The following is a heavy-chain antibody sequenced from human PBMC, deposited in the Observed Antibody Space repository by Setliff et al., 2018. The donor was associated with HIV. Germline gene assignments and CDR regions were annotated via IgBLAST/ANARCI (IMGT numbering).Heavy chain of an antibody. CDR1: GYSFSNYA. CDR2: INAGNGNT. D-gene: IGHD5-12*01. Sequence: ASVKVSCKASGYSFSNYAMHWVRQAPGQSLEWMGWINAGNGNTKYSQKFQGRVTITRDTSASTAYMELSSLRSEDTAVYYCARHQALEMATKWGQGTLVTVSS. V-gene: IGHV1-3*01. CDR3: ARHQALEMATK. J-gene: IGHJ4*02.